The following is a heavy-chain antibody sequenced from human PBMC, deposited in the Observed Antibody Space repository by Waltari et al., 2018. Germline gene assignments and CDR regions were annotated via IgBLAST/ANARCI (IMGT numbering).Heavy chain of an antibody. CDR3: ARSGYYDSSGYYWWFDP. J-gene: IGHJ5*02. Sequence: QLQLQESGPGLVKPSETLSLTCTVSGGSISSSNYYWGWIRQPPGKGLEWIGSTYYSWSTYYNPSLKSRVTISVDTSKNQFYLKLNSVTAADTAVHYCARSGYYDSSGYYWWFDPWGQGTLVTVSS. D-gene: IGHD3-22*01. CDR2: TYYSWST. CDR1: GGSISSSNYY. V-gene: IGHV4-39*01.